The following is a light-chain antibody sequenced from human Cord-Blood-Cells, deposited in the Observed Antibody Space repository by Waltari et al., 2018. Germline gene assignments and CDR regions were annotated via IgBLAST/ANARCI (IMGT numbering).Light chain of an antibody. CDR2: EVS. J-gene: IGLJ1*01. Sequence: QSALTQPPSASGSPGQSVTISCTGTSSDVGGYNYVSWYQQHPGKAPKLMIYEVSKRPSGVPDRFSGSKSGNPASLAVSGLQAEDEADYYCSTYAGSNNYVFGTGTKVTV. CDR1: SSDVGGYNY. V-gene: IGLV2-8*01. CDR3: STYAGSNNYV.